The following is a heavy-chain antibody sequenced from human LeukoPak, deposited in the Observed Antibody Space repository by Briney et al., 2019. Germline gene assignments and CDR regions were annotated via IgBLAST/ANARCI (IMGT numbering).Heavy chain of an antibody. Sequence: GGSLRLSCAASGFTVSSNYMSWVRQAPGKALEWVSVIYSGGSTYYADSVKCRLTISRDNPKQTLYVQMTRLRAEDPAVYYCARDRSLFSYSYRGYYYYGMDVWGQGTTVTVSS. CDR3: ARDRSLFSYSYRGYYYYGMDV. J-gene: IGHJ6*02. V-gene: IGHV3-66*01. CDR1: GFTVSSNY. CDR2: IYSGGST. D-gene: IGHD5-18*01.